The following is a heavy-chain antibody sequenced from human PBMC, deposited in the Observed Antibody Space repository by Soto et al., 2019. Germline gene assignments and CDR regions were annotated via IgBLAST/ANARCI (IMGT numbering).Heavy chain of an antibody. Sequence: GASVKVSCKASGGTFSSYAISWVRQAPGQGLEWMGGIIPIFGTANYAQKFQGRVTITADESTSTAYMELSSLRSEDTAVYYCASSPGAGHFDYWGQGTLVTDSS. CDR3: ASSPGAGHFDY. J-gene: IGHJ4*02. CDR1: GGTFSSYA. D-gene: IGHD6-19*01. V-gene: IGHV1-69*13. CDR2: IIPIFGTA.